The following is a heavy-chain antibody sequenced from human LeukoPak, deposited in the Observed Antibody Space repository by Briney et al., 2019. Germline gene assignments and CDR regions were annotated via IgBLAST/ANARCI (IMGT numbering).Heavy chain of an antibody. Sequence: GGSLRLSCAASGFSFSTYAISWVRQAPGKGLEWVSCISTTSSYVFYADSVKGRFTISRDNAKNSLYLQMNSLRAEDTAVYYCARVWEYSGYDSNFDYWGQGTLVTVSS. J-gene: IGHJ4*02. V-gene: IGHV3-21*01. D-gene: IGHD5-12*01. CDR1: GFSFSTYA. CDR3: ARVWEYSGYDSNFDY. CDR2: ISTTSSYV.